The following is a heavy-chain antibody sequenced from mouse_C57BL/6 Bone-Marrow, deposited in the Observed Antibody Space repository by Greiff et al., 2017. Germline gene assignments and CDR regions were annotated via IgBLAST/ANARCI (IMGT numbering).Heavy chain of an antibody. Sequence: QVQLQQSGAELVRPGTSVKMSCKASGYTFTNYWIGWAKQRPGHGLEWIGDIYPGGGYTNYNEKFKGKATLTADKSSSTAYMQFSSLTSEDSAIYYCAREATVVGDYWGQGPTLTVSS. V-gene: IGHV1-63*01. D-gene: IGHD1-1*01. CDR3: AREATVVGDY. CDR1: GYTFTNYW. J-gene: IGHJ2*01. CDR2: IYPGGGYT.